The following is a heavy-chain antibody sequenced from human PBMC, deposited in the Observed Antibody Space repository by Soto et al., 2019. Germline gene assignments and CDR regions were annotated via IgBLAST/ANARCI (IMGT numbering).Heavy chain of an antibody. CDR3: FWSGYPKGTNWFDP. CDR2: ISYSGST. J-gene: IGHJ5*02. D-gene: IGHD3-3*01. CDR1: GGSISSGGYY. Sequence: SETLSLTCTVSGGSISSGGYYWSWIRQHPGTGLEWIGHISYSGSTYYNTSLKSRVTISVDTSRNQFSLIVNSVTAADTAVYYDFWSGYPKGTNWFDPWGQGTLVTVSS. V-gene: IGHV4-31*03.